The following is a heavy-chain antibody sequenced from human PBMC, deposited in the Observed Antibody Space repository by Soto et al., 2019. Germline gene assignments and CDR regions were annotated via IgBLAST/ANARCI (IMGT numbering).Heavy chain of an antibody. J-gene: IGHJ4*02. D-gene: IGHD3-3*01. CDR1: GFTFDDYA. V-gene: IGHV3-9*01. Sequence: GGSLRLSCAASGFTFDDYAMHWVRQAPGKGLEWVSGISWNSGSIGYADSVKGRFTISRDNAKNSLYLQMNSLRAEDTALYYCAKVMSTIFGVAYDYWGQGTLVTV. CDR2: ISWNSGSI. CDR3: AKVMSTIFGVAYDY.